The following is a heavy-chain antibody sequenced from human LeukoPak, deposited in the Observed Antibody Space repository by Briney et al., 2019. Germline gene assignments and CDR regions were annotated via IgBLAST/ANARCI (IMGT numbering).Heavy chain of an antibody. CDR2: IIPIFGTA. J-gene: IGHJ4*02. CDR3: ARARYYYDSSGYYDY. CDR1: GGTFSSYA. Sequence: AASVKVSCKASGGTFSSYAISWVRQAPGQGLEWMGGIIPIFGTANYAQKFQGRVTITMDESTSTAYMELSSLRSEDTAVYYCARARYYYDSSGYYDYWGQGTLVTVSS. V-gene: IGHV1-69*05. D-gene: IGHD3-22*01.